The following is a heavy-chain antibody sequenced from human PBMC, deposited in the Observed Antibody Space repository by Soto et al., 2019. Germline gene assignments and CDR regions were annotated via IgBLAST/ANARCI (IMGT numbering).Heavy chain of an antibody. J-gene: IGHJ4*02. V-gene: IGHV4-59*01. CDR2: IYYSGST. D-gene: IGHD4-4*01. CDR3: ARAKSNYQTFYH. Sequence: SETLSLTCTVSGDSMSSYYWICIRQPPGKGLEWIGYIYYSGSTTYNPSLRSRVTMSVDTSKNQFSMRLSYVTAADTAGYYCARAKSNYQTFYHWGQGSQVTVSS. CDR1: GDSMSSYY.